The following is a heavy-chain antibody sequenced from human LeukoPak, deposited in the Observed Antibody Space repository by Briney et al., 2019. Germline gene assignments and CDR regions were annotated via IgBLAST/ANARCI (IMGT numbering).Heavy chain of an antibody. CDR2: IKSKTDGGTT. CDR1: GFTFSSYA. CDR3: TTDLRVTKGDAFDI. J-gene: IGHJ3*02. Sequence: GGSLRLSCAASGFTFSSYAMHWVRQAPGKGLEWVGRIKSKTDGGTTDYAAPVKGRFTISRDDSKNTLYLQMNSLKTEDTAVYYCTTDLRVTKGDAFDIWGQGTMVTVSS. V-gene: IGHV3-15*01. D-gene: IGHD3-10*01.